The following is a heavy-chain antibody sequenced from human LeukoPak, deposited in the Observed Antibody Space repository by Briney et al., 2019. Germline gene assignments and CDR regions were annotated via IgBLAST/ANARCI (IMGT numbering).Heavy chain of an antibody. CDR3: ARGGGNIVVVVAATTGPFDY. Sequence: ASETLSLTCAVSGGSISSGGYSWSWIRQPPGKGLEWIGYIYHSGSTYYNPSLKSRVTISVDRSKNQFSLKLSSVTAADTAVYYCARGGGNIVVVVAATTGPFDYWGQGTLVTVSS. CDR1: GGSISSGGYS. D-gene: IGHD2-15*01. CDR2: IYHSGST. V-gene: IGHV4-30-2*01. J-gene: IGHJ4*02.